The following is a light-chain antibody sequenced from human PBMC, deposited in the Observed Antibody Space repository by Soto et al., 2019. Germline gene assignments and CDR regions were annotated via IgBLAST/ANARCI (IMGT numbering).Light chain of an antibody. CDR3: QQNVDSPSIT. CDR2: AAS. J-gene: IGKJ5*01. CDR1: QSITSNY. V-gene: IGKV3-20*01. Sequence: EIVLTQSPGTLSLSPGERATLSCRASQSITSNYLAWYQQKPGQAPRLLIHAASRRATGIPDRFSGSGSGTDFTLTISRLEPGDFVVYYCQQNVDSPSITFGQGTRLEIK.